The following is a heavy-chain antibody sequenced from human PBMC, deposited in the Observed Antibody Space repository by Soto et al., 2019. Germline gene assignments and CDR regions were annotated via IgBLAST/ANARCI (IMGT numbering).Heavy chain of an antibody. CDR3: SRVDPGETSPFDH. D-gene: IGHD3-10*01. V-gene: IGHV1-24*01. CDR1: GYTNTVLS. CDR2: FDPEDGET. J-gene: IGHJ4*02. Sequence: ASVKVSCKVSGYTNTVLSMHWVRQAPGKGLEWMGGFDPEDGETIYAQKFQGRVTMTRDTSTSTVYMEVSSLRSEDTAVYYCSRVDPGETSPFDHWGQGTLVTVSS.